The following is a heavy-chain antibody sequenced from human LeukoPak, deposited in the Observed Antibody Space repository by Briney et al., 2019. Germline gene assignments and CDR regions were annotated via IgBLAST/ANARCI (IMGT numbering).Heavy chain of an antibody. Sequence: PGGSLRLSCAASGFTFSSYWMHWVRQAPGKGPVWVSRINSDGSSTSYADSVKGRFTISRDNAKNTLYLQMNSLRAEDTAVYYCAREITMIDSFDYWGQGTLVTVSS. CDR3: AREITMIDSFDY. D-gene: IGHD3-22*01. V-gene: IGHV3-74*01. J-gene: IGHJ4*02. CDR1: GFTFSSYW. CDR2: INSDGSST.